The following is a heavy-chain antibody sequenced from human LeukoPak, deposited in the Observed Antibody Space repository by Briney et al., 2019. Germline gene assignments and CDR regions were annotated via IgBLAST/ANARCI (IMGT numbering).Heavy chain of an antibody. J-gene: IGHJ4*02. CDR2: INPSGGST. Sequence: ASVKVSCRASGYTFTSHYMHWVRQAPGQGLEWMGVINPSGGSTSYAQKFQGRVTMTRDMSTSTVYMELSSLRSEDTAVYYCARDFRESGSSPTYYFDYWGQGTLVTVSS. D-gene: IGHD6-6*01. CDR1: GYTFTSHY. V-gene: IGHV1-46*01. CDR3: ARDFRESGSSPTYYFDY.